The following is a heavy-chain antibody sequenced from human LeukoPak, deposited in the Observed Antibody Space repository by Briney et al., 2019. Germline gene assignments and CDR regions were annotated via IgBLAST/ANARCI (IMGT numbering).Heavy chain of an antibody. D-gene: IGHD6-13*01. V-gene: IGHV3-9*01. J-gene: IGHJ3*02. CDR3: AKDIFGYSRSSYKGDAFDI. CDR1: GFTFNYYA. Sequence: GGSLRLSCAASGFTFNYYATHWVRQAPGKGLEWVSGISWDSGSIGYADSVKGRFTISRDNAKNSLYLQMNSLRAEDTALYYCAKDIFGYSRSSYKGDAFDIWGQGTMVTVSS. CDR2: ISWDSGSI.